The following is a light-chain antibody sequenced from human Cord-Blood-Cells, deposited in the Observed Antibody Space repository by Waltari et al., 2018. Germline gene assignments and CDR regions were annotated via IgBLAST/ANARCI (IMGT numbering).Light chain of an antibody. J-gene: IGKJ2*01. CDR1: QSSSSY. V-gene: IGKV1-39*01. Sequence: DIQMTQSPCSLSASVGDRVTITCRASQSSSSYLNWYQQKPGKAPKLLIDAASSLQSGVPSRFSGSGSGTDFTLTISCLQPQDFATYSCQQSYSTPYTFGQGTKLEIK. CDR3: QQSYSTPYT. CDR2: AAS.